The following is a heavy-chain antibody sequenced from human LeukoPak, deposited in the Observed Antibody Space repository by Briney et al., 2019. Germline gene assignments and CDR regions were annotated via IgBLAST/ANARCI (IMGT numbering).Heavy chain of an antibody. V-gene: IGHV1-46*01. Sequence: ASVKVSCKASGYTFTTYYVHWVRQAPGHGLEWMGVINPSGRSTTYAQKFQGRVTMTRDTSTSTVYMELSSLRSEDTAVYYCARGYDSSGSLPHAFDIWGQGTMVTVSS. CDR2: INPSGRST. J-gene: IGHJ3*02. CDR3: ARGYDSSGSLPHAFDI. D-gene: IGHD3-22*01. CDR1: GYTFTTYY.